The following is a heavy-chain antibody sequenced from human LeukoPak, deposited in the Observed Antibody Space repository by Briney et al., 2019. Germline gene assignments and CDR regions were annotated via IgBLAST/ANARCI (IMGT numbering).Heavy chain of an antibody. J-gene: IGHJ5*02. Sequence: TLSLTCTVSGGSISSGGYYWSWIRQHPGKGLEWIGYIYYSGSTYYNPSLKSRVTISVDTSKNQFSLKLSSVTAADTAVYYCARTRKAGFDPWGQGTLVTVSS. CDR3: ARTRKAGFDP. CDR1: GGSISSGGYY. CDR2: IYYSGST. V-gene: IGHV4-31*03.